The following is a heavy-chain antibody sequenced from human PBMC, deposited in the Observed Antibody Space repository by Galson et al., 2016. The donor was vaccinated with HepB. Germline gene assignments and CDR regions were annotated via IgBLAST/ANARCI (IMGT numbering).Heavy chain of an antibody. J-gene: IGHJ6*02. Sequence: SVKVSCKASGYTFSSYGFSWVRQAPGQGLEWMGWISAYNGITKYLQKLQCRVTMTIETSTSTAYMELRSLRSDDTALYYCARDVEGYGMDVWGQGTTVTVSS. CDR1: GYTFSSYG. CDR3: ARDVEGYGMDV. D-gene: IGHD3-3*01. V-gene: IGHV1-18*01. CDR2: ISAYNGIT.